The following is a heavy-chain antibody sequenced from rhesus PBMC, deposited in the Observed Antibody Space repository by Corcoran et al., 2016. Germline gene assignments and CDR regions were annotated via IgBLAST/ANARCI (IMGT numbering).Heavy chain of an antibody. CDR1: GYTFTDYY. V-gene: IGHV1-111*01. CDR2: GDPEKGEA. Sequence: EVQLVQSGAEVKKPGASVKISCKASGYTFTDYYLHWVRQAPGKGLEWSGRGDPEKGEADYAQKFQYRVTITRDTSTDTAYMELSSLRSEDTAVYYCATDGIAAVLDVWGRGVLVTVSS. D-gene: IGHD6-13*01. CDR3: ATDGIAAVLDV. J-gene: IGHJ5-2*02.